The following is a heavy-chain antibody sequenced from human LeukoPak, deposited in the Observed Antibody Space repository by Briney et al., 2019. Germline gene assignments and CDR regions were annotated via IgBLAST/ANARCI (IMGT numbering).Heavy chain of an antibody. CDR1: GFTFDNYA. CDR2: ISSSSSTI. Sequence: GGSLRLSCAASGFTFDNYALNWVRQAPGKGLEWVSYISSSSSTINYADSVKGRFTISRDNAKNSLYLQMNSLRAEDTAVYYCLKDHPVFDYWGQGTLVTVSS. J-gene: IGHJ4*02. CDR3: LKDHPVFDY. V-gene: IGHV3-48*01.